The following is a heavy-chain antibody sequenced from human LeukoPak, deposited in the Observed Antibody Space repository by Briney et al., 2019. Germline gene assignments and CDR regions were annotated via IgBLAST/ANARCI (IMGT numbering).Heavy chain of an antibody. J-gene: IGHJ4*02. CDR2: ISWNSGSI. Sequence: GGSLRLSCAASGFTFDDYAMHWVRHAPGKGLEWVSGISWNSGSIGYADSVKGRFTISRDNAKNSLYLQMNSLRAEDTALYYCAKDFYYDSSGGYFDYWGQGTLVTVSS. CDR1: GFTFDDYA. V-gene: IGHV3-9*01. CDR3: AKDFYYDSSGGYFDY. D-gene: IGHD3-22*01.